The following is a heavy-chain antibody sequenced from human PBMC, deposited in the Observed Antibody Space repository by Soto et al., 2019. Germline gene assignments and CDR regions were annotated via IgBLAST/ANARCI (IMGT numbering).Heavy chain of an antibody. Sequence: EVQRLESGGGSVQPGGSLMLSCAASGFTFDSYSFSWVPQAPGKGLEWVSGISGTGQTTHYGDSVKGRFIISRDNFRNTLYLQMNSLRAEYTAVYFCAKSGGDSWNTYFFDYWGRGALVTVSS. D-gene: IGHD2-21*01. CDR1: GFTFDSYS. CDR3: AKSGGDSWNTYFFDY. J-gene: IGHJ4*02. CDR2: ISGTGQTT. V-gene: IGHV3-23*01.